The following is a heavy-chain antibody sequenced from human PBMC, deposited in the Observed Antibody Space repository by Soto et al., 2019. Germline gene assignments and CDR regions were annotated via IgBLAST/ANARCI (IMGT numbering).Heavy chain of an antibody. CDR2: IGASGAGT. V-gene: IGHV3-23*01. Sequence: PGGSLRLSCAASGFTFSSYAISWVRQAPGKGLEWVSGIGASGAGTYYADFVKGRFIISRDNSKNTLHLQMNSLRAEDTAVYYCAVRKTGSYFDYWGQRNLVTVSS. CDR3: AVRKTGSYFDY. J-gene: IGHJ4*02. D-gene: IGHD1-26*01. CDR1: GFTFSSYA.